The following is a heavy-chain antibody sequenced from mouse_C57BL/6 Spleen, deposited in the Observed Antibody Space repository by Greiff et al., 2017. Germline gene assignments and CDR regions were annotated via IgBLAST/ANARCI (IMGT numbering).Heavy chain of an antibody. CDR1: GYSITSGYY. CDR3: ARGYDGYPMDY. CDR2: ISYDGSN. V-gene: IGHV3-6*01. D-gene: IGHD2-3*01. Sequence: EVQLVESGPGLVKPSQSLSLTCSVTGYSITSGYYWNWIRQFPGNKLEWMGYISYDGSNNYNPSLKNRISITRDTSKNQFFLKLNSVTTEDTATYYCARGYDGYPMDYWGQGTSVTVSS. J-gene: IGHJ4*01.